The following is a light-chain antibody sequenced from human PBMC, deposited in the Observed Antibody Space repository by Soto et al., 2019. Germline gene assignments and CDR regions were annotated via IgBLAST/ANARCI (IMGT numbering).Light chain of an antibody. CDR1: NSDIGGYDY. Sequence: QSALTQPASVSGSPGQSITISCTGTNSDIGGYDYVSWYQKHPDKAPKLLIYDVNNRPSGVSNRFSASKSATTASLTISGLQAEDEADYYCSSFTHTTPLGVIFGGGTKVTVL. V-gene: IGLV2-14*03. CDR3: SSFTHTTPLGVI. CDR2: DVN. J-gene: IGLJ2*01.